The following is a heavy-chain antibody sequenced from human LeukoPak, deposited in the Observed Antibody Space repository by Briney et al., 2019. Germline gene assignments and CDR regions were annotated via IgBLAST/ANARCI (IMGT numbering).Heavy chain of an antibody. Sequence: LSLTCTDSGGSISSSSYYWGWIRQAPGKGLEWVSYISSSGSTIYYADSVKGRFTISRDNARNSLYLQMNSLRAEDTAVYYCARPVWFGEEDAFDTWGQGTMVTVSS. D-gene: IGHD3-10*01. CDR3: ARPVWFGEEDAFDT. V-gene: IGHV3-11*04. CDR2: ISSSGSTI. CDR1: GGSISSSSYY. J-gene: IGHJ3*02.